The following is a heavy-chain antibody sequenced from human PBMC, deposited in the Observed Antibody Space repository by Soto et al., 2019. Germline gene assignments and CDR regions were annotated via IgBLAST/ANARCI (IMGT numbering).Heavy chain of an antibody. CDR3: ARVYLTAAGTYYYGMEV. V-gene: IGHV3-21*02. D-gene: IGHD6-13*01. Sequence: EVQLVESGGGLVRPGGSLRLSCAASGFTFTSYSMNWARQAPGKGLEWVSSISSSSTYKYYADSVKGRFTISRDNAKNSLYLQMNSLRAEDTAVYYCARVYLTAAGTYYYGMEVWGQGTTVTVSS. CDR1: GFTFTSYS. CDR2: ISSSSTYK. J-gene: IGHJ6*02.